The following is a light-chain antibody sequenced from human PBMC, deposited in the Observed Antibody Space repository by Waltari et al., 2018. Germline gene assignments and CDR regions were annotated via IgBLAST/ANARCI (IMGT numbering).Light chain of an antibody. CDR2: GAS. CDR3: QQYGAHQLT. J-gene: IGKJ4*01. V-gene: IGKV3-20*01. CDR1: QSVRSSY. Sequence: EIVLTQSPVTLSFSPGERATLSCRASQSVRSSYLAWYQQKPGPAPRLLIYGASSSATGIPDRFSGSGSGTDFTLTISRLEPEDFAVYYCQQYGAHQLTFGGGTKVEIK.